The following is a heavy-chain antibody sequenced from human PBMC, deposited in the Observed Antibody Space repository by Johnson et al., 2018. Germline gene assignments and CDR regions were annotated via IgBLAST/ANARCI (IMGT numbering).Heavy chain of an antibody. J-gene: IGHJ6*02. CDR3: AKDKGIGAYGDCVRYSTYGMDV. CDR2: ISWNSGSI. V-gene: IGHV3-9*01. Sequence: VQLVESGGGLVQPGRSLRLSCAASGFTFDDYAMHWVRQAPGKGLEWVSGISWNSGSIGYAESVKGRFTIPIDNAKNSLYLQMNSLRAEDTAFDYCAKDKGIGAYGDCVRYSTYGMDVWGPGTTVTVFS. D-gene: IGHD4-17*01. CDR1: GFTFDDYA.